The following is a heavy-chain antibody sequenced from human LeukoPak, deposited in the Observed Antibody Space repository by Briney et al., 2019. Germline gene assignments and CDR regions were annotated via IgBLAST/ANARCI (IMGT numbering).Heavy chain of an antibody. D-gene: IGHD6-19*01. CDR2: IYPGDSDT. CDR3: ARFAVAGTFYFYYYMDV. V-gene: IGHV5-51*01. J-gene: IGHJ6*03. CDR1: GYSFTSYW. Sequence: GASLKISCKGSGYSFTSYWIGWVRQLPGKGLEWMGIIYPGDSDTRYSPSCQGQVTISADKSISSAYLQWSCLKASDTAMYYCARFAVAGTFYFYYYMDVWGKGTTVTISS.